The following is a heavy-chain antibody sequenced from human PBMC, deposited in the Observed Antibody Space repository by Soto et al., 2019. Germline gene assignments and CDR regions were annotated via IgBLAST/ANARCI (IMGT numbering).Heavy chain of an antibody. CDR1: GGSISSGGYY. CDR2: IYYSGST. J-gene: IGHJ6*02. CDR3: AREPGSSGYNYPLYYYYGMDV. V-gene: IGHV4-30-4*08. Sequence: TSENLSLTCTVSGGSISSGGYYWSWIRQHPGKGLEWIGYIYYSGSTYYNPSLRSRVTISVDTSKNQFSLKLNSVTAADTAVYYCAREPGSSGYNYPLYYYYGMDVWGQGTTVTVSS. D-gene: IGHD5-12*01.